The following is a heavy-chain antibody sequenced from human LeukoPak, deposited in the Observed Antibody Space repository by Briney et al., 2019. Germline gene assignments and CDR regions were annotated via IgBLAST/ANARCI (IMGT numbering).Heavy chain of an antibody. D-gene: IGHD1-26*01. Sequence: SETLSLTCTVSGDSISSYYWSWIRQPPGKGLEWIGSIYHSGSTYYNPSLKSRVTISVDTSKNQFSLKLSSVTAADTAVYYCARDSIVGATSLHDYWGQGTLVTVSS. J-gene: IGHJ4*02. CDR1: GDSISSYY. CDR2: IYHSGST. CDR3: ARDSIVGATSLHDY. V-gene: IGHV4-38-2*02.